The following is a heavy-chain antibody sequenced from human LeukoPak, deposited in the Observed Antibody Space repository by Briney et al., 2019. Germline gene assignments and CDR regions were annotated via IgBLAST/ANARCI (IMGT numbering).Heavy chain of an antibody. CDR2: IRVTDNT. CDR1: RFTFSNYA. CDR3: AATYSDAFDI. Sequence: GGSLRLSCAASRFTFSNYAMNRVRQAPGKGLEWVSGIRVTDNTYYADSVKGRFTISRDNSENTLYLQMSGLRAEDTAVYYCAATYSDAFDIWGQGTMVTVSS. J-gene: IGHJ3*02. V-gene: IGHV3-23*01. D-gene: IGHD2-21*01.